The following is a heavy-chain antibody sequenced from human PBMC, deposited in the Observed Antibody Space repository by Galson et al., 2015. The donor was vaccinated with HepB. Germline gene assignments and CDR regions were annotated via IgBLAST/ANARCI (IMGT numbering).Heavy chain of an antibody. CDR3: ARGRSRSRTIGAAGGGPFYYYGMDV. J-gene: IGHJ6*02. CDR2: INHSGST. CDR1: GGSFSGYY. V-gene: IGHV4-34*01. Sequence: SETLSLTCAVYGGSFSGYYWSWIRQPPGKGLEWIGEINHSGSTNYNPSLKSRVIMSLDTSKNQFSLKLSSVTAADTAVYYCARGRSRSRTIGAAGGGPFYYYGMDVWGQGTTVTVSS. D-gene: IGHD6-25*01.